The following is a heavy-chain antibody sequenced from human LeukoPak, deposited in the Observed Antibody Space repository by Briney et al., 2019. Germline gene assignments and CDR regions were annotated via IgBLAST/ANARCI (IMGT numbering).Heavy chain of an antibody. D-gene: IGHD3-10*01. CDR2: IGSDGSAT. J-gene: IGHJ4*02. Sequence: GGSLRLSCAASGFIFSTYNMNWVRQAPGKGLEWVSFIGSDGSATYYADSVKGRFTISRDNAKNSLFLQMSSLRAEDTAVYYCAREGGSGSYLNVWGQGTLVTVSS. CDR1: GFIFSTYN. CDR3: AREGGSGSYLNV. V-gene: IGHV3-48*01.